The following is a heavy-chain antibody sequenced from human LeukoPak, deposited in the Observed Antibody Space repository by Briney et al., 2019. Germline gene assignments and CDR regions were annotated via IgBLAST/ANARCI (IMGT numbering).Heavy chain of an antibody. D-gene: IGHD6-13*01. CDR2: IIPILGIA. V-gene: IGHV1-69*04. CDR1: GGTFSSYA. Sequence: ASVKVSCKASGGTFSSYAISWVRQAPGQGLEWMGRIIPILGIANYAQKLQGRVTMTTDTSTSTAYMELRSLRSDDTAVYYCARDDLAAAAPFDYWGQGTLVTVSS. CDR3: ARDDLAAAAPFDY. J-gene: IGHJ4*02.